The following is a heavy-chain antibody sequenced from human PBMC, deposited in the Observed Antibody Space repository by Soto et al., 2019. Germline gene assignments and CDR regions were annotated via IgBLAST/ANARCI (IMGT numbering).Heavy chain of an antibody. Sequence: EVHLLESGGGLVQPGGSLRLSCAASGFTFGSYFMRWVRQTPGQGLEWVSTVSDGGSTYYADSVKGRFTVSRDNSKNMVYLQMNSLRAEDTAVYYCAKSRGQNYKYDMDVWGRGTTVTVSS. D-gene: IGHD5-12*01. V-gene: IGHV3-23*01. CDR3: AKSRGQNYKYDMDV. CDR1: GFTFGSYF. J-gene: IGHJ6*02. CDR2: VSDGGST.